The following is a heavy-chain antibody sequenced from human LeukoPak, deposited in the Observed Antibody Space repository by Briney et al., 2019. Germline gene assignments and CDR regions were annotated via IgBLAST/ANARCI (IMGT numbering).Heavy chain of an antibody. J-gene: IGHJ3*02. CDR3: ARDLIRGVIRTDAFDI. Sequence: ASVKVSCKASRYTFTNYAIHWVRQAPGQRLEWMGWINAGNGDTDYAQKFQGRVTISRDTSASTAYMELSSLTSADTAVYYCARDLIRGVIRTDAFDIWGQGTMVTVSS. V-gene: IGHV1-3*01. CDR2: INAGNGDT. D-gene: IGHD3-10*01. CDR1: RYTFTNYA.